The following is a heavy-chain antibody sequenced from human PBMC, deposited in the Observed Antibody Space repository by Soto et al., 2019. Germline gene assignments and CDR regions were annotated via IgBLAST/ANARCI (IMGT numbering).Heavy chain of an antibody. V-gene: IGHV4-59*01. Sequence: SETLSLTCTVSGGSISSYYWSWIRQPPGKGLEWIGYIYYSGSTNYNPSLKSRVTISVDTSKNQFSLKLSSVTAADTAVYYCARLAGGYYDSSGYWPVFDYWGQGTLVTVSS. CDR3: ARLAGGYYDSSGYWPVFDY. D-gene: IGHD3-22*01. J-gene: IGHJ4*02. CDR1: GGSISSYY. CDR2: IYYSGST.